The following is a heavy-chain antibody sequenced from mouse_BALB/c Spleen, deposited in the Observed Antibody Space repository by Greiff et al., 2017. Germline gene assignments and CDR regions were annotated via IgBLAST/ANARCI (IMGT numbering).Heavy chain of an antibody. CDR3: AREKYYGSSYSGFAY. D-gene: IGHD1-1*01. CDR2: IWAGGST. CDR1: GFSLTSSG. Sequence: VQLKESGPGLVAPSQSLSITCTVSGFSLTSSGVHWVRQPPGKGLEWLGVIWAGGSTNYNSALMSRLSISKDNSKSQVFLKMNSLQTDDTAMYYCAREKYYGSSYSGFAYWGQGTLVTVSA. J-gene: IGHJ3*01. V-gene: IGHV2-9*02.